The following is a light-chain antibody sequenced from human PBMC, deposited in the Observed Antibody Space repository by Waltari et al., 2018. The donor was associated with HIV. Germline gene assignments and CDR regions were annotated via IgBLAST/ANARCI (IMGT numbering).Light chain of an antibody. Sequence: EIVMTQSPTTLSVSPGERATLSCKAGQSVSNNLAWFQQRPGQAPRLLISGASTRATDVSARFSGSGSGTEFTLTISSLQSEDFAIYYCQYNKWPWTFGQGTKVEIK. CDR1: QSVSNN. J-gene: IGKJ1*01. CDR3: QYNKWPWT. V-gene: IGKV3-15*01. CDR2: GAS.